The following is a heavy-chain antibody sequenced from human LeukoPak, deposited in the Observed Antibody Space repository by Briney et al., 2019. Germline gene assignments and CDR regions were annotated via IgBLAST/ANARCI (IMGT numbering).Heavy chain of an antibody. J-gene: IGHJ6*02. CDR2: INHSGST. D-gene: IGHD6-6*01. CDR1: GGSFSGYY. CDR3: ASSSIAAREDYYYYGMDV. V-gene: IGHV4-34*01. Sequence: SETLSLTCAVYGGSFSGYYWNWIRQPPGKGLEWIGEINHSGSTNYNPSLKSRVTISVDTSKNQFSLKLSSVTAADTAVYYCASSSIAAREDYYYYGMDVWGQGTTVTVSS.